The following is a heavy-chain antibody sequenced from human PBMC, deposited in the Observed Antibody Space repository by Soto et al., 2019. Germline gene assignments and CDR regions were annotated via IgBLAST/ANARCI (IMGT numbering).Heavy chain of an antibody. J-gene: IGHJ6*02. Sequence: GASVKVSCKASGYTFTSYDINWVRQATGQGLEWMGWMNPNSGNTDYAQKFQGRVTMTADESTSTAYMELSSLRSEDTAVYYCARPNSSGYVYYYGMDVWGQGTTVTVSS. D-gene: IGHD3-22*01. CDR2: MNPNSGNT. V-gene: IGHV1-8*01. CDR3: ARPNSSGYVYYYGMDV. CDR1: GYTFTSYD.